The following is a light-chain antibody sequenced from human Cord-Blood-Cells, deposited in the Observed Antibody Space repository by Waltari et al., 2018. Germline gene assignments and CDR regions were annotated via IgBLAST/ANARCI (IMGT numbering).Light chain of an antibody. CDR2: DAS. CDR3: QQSYSTPLT. CDR1: PSISSY. Sequence: DIQMTHHPSTFSASLGDRVTRTCRGSPSISSYLNWYQQKPGKTPKLLSYDASSLQSVVPSRFSGSGSGTDFTLTISSLQPEDFATYYCQQSYSTPLTFGGGTKVEIK. V-gene: IGKV1-39*01. J-gene: IGKJ4*01.